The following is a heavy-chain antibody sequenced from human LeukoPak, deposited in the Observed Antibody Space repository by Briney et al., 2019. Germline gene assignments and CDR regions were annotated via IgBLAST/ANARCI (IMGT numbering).Heavy chain of an antibody. CDR1: GYTFTSYD. CDR3: TTVLYIYDILSGCLGY. D-gene: IGHD3-9*01. V-gene: IGHV1-8*01. CDR2: MNPNSGNT. J-gene: IGHJ4*02. Sequence: ASVKVSCKASGYTFTSYDINWGRQATGQGLEWMGGMNPNSGNTGYAQKFQGRVTMTRNTSISTAYMELNSLKTEDTAVYYCTTVLYIYDILSGCLGYWGQGTLVTVSS.